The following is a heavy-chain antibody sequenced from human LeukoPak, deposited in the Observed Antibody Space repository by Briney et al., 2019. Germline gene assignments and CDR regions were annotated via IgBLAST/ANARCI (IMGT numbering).Heavy chain of an antibody. J-gene: IGHJ4*02. D-gene: IGHD5-18*01. CDR3: ARRGQLWLQSLDY. CDR1: GFTFSSYW. V-gene: IGHV3-7*01. CDR2: IKQDGSEK. Sequence: AGGSLRLSCAASGFTFSSYWMSWVRQAPGKGLEWVANIKQDGSEKYYVDSVKGRFTISRDNAKNSLYLQMSSLRAEDTAVYYCARRGQLWLQSLDYWGQGTLVTVSS.